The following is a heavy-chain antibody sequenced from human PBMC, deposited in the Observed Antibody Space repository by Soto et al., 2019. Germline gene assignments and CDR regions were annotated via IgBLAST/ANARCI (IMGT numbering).Heavy chain of an antibody. CDR2: IWYDGSNK. V-gene: IGHV3-33*01. CDR1: GFTFSSYG. CDR3: ARDLEYSSSSIGPVAFDI. D-gene: IGHD6-6*01. Sequence: PGGSLRLSCAASGFTFSSYGMHWVRQAPGKGLEWVAVIWYDGSNKYYAGSVKGRFTISRDNSKNTLYLQMNSLRAEDTAVYYCARDLEYSSSSIGPVAFDIWGQGTMVTVSS. J-gene: IGHJ3*02.